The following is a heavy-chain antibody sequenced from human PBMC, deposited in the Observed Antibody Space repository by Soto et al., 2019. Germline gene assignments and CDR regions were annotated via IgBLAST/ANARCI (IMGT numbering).Heavy chain of an antibody. Sequence: GGSLRLSCAASGFTFNNYGMHWVRQDPGKGLEWVAVIWNDGSGSYYADSVKGRFTISRDNSKNTLYLQMNSLKTEDTAVYYCTTEKYYYDSSGYRYTVDYWGQGTLVTVSS. V-gene: IGHV3-33*01. CDR3: TTEKYYYDSSGYRYTVDY. J-gene: IGHJ4*02. D-gene: IGHD3-22*01. CDR2: IWNDGSGS. CDR1: GFTFNNYG.